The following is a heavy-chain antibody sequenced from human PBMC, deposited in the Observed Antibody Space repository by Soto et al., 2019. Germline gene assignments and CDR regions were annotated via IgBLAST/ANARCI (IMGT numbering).Heavy chain of an antibody. V-gene: IGHV1-18*04. CDR3: ARDQVGATGDY. CDR1: GYSFTNYG. D-gene: IGHD1-26*01. CDR2: ISTYNGNT. J-gene: IGHJ4*02. Sequence: ASVKVSCKASGYSFTNYGITWVRQAPGQGLEWMGWISTYNGNTNYQQTLQGRVTMTTDTSTNTAYMELRSLRSDDTAVYYCARDQVGATGDYWGQGTLVTVSS.